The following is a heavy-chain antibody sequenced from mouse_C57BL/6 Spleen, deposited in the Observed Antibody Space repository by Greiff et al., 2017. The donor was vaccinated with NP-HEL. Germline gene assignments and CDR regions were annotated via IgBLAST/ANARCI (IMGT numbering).Heavy chain of an antibody. J-gene: IGHJ3*01. CDR3: ARAPSYYSNYSWFAY. D-gene: IGHD2-5*01. Sequence: QVQLQQSGPELVKPGASVKISCKASGYAFSSSWMNWVKQRPGKGLEWIGRLYPGDGDTNYNGKFKGKATLTADKSSSTAYMQLSSLTSEDSAVYFCARAPSYYSNYSWFAYWGQGTLVTVSA. V-gene: IGHV1-82*01. CDR1: GYAFSSSW. CDR2: LYPGDGDT.